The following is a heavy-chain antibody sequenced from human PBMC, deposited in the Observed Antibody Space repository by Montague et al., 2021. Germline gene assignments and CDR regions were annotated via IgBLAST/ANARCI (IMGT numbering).Heavy chain of an antibody. CDR3: ARVGATVTAPFDF. D-gene: IGHD4-17*01. CDR1: GGSISSTAYY. CDR2: IYYSGST. V-gene: IGHV4-31*11. Sequence: TLSLTCAVSGGSISSTAYYWSWIRQHPGKGLEWIGHIYYSGSTYYNPSLKSRVTISVDTSQNQFSLNLNSVTAADTAVYYCARVGATVTAPFDFWGQGTLVTVSS. J-gene: IGHJ4*02.